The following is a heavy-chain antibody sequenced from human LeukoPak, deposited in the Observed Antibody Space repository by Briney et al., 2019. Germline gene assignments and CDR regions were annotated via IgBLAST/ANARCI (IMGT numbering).Heavy chain of an antibody. CDR1: GFTVSSNY. CDR2: IYSGGST. Sequence: GGSLRLSCAASGFTVSSNYMSWVRQAPGKGLEWASVIYSGGSTYYADSVKGRFTISRDNSKNTLYLQMNSLRAEDTAVYYCARRAYYYDSSGYSWAVAFDIWGQGTMVTVSS. D-gene: IGHD3-22*01. CDR3: ARRAYYYDSSGYSWAVAFDI. J-gene: IGHJ3*02. V-gene: IGHV3-53*01.